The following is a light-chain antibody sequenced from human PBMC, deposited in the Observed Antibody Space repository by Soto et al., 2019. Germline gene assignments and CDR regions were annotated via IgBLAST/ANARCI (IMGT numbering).Light chain of an antibody. V-gene: IGLV1-40*01. CDR3: HSYDSSLSASV. CDR1: SSNIGAGYD. J-gene: IGLJ1*01. Sequence: QSVLTQTPSVSGAPGQRVTISCTGRSSNIGAGYDVHWYQHLPGTAPKLLIYGTTNRPSGVRDRFSGSKSGISASLAITGLQAEDEADYYCHSYDSSLSASVFGAGTKLTVL. CDR2: GTT.